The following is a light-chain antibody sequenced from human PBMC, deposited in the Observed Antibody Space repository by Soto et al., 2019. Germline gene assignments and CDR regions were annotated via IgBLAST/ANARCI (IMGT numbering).Light chain of an antibody. CDR1: SSDVGGYNY. Sequence: LTQPASVSGSPGQSITISCTGTSSDVGGYNYVSRYQQHPGKAPKLIIYAVTNRPSGVSIRFSGSKSGNTASLTISGLQAEDEADYYCCSYTSSTTYVFGPGTKVPS. J-gene: IGLJ1*01. CDR2: AVT. CDR3: CSYTSSTTYV. V-gene: IGLV2-14*01.